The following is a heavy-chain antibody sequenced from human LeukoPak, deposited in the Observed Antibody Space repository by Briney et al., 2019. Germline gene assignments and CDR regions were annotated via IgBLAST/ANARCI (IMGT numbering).Heavy chain of an antibody. D-gene: IGHD6-13*01. Sequence: SETLSLTCTVSGGSISSYYWSWIRQPPGKGLEWIGRIYTSGSTNYNPSLKSRVTMSVDTSKNQFSLKLSSVTAADTAVYYCARMGSSWYRGWFDPWGQGTLVTVSS. CDR1: GGSISSYY. CDR2: IYTSGST. V-gene: IGHV4-4*07. CDR3: ARMGSSWYRGWFDP. J-gene: IGHJ5*02.